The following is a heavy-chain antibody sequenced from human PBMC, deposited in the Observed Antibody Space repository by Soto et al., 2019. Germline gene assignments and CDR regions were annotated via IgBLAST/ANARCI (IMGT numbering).Heavy chain of an antibody. Sequence: SETLSLTCTVSGVSISISSYYLGWIRQTPGKGLEWIGTIYFSGNTYYNPSLKSRLTISVDRSKNQFALNLTSVTAADTAVYYFERHGSYWGPGTRVTVSS. J-gene: IGHJ4*02. CDR2: IYFSGNT. CDR3: ERHGSY. V-gene: IGHV4-39*01. CDR1: GVSISISSYY.